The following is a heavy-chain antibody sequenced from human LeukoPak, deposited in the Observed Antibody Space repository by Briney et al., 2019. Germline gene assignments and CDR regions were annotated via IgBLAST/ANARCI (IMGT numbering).Heavy chain of an antibody. V-gene: IGHV3-48*03. CDR3: AREARIVSVGADAFDI. Sequence: PGGSLRLSCAASGFTLSSYEMNWVRQAPGKGLEWISYMSSSGTTIYYADSVKGRFTISRDNAKNSLYLQMSSLRGEDTAVYHCAREARIVSVGADAFDIWGPGTMVSVSS. D-gene: IGHD2/OR15-2a*01. CDR1: GFTLSSYE. CDR2: MSSSGTTI. J-gene: IGHJ3*02.